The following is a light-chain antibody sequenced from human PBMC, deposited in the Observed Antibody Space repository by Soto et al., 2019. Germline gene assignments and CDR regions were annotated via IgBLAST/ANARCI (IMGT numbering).Light chain of an antibody. V-gene: IGLV2-14*01. J-gene: IGLJ1*01. CDR3: SSYTSSSPYV. Sequence: QSVLTQPASVSGSPGQSITISCSGTSSDVGGYNFVSWYQQHPGKAPKLMIYEVRNRPSGVSNRFSGSKSANTASLTISGLQAEDEADYYCSSYTSSSPYVFGTGTQLTVL. CDR2: EVR. CDR1: SSDVGGYNF.